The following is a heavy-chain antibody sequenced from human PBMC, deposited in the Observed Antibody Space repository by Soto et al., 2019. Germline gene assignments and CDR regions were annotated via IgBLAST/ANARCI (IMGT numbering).Heavy chain of an antibody. V-gene: IGHV1-18*01. CDR1: GYPFSSTG. CDR3: VRDLDSSGFYYIDY. D-gene: IGHD2-2*03. Sequence: ASVKVSCKASGYPFSSTGVSWVRQAPGQGPEWMGWVRPYYGNTNYAQRLQGRVTMTKDTLMNTAYMELRSLTSDDTAVYFCVRDLDSSGFYYIDYWGQGTLVTVSS. CDR2: VRPYYGNT. J-gene: IGHJ4*02.